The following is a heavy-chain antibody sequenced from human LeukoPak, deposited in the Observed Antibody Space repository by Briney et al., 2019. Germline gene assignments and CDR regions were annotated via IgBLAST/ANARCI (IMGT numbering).Heavy chain of an antibody. CDR2: ISSSSSYI. Sequence: GGSLRLSCAASGFTFSSYSMNWVRQAPGKGLEWVSSISSSSSYIYYADSVKGRFTISRDNAKNSLYLQMNSLRAEDTAVYYCASTDYDFWSGYYPRGYFDYWGQGTLVTVSS. CDR1: GFTFSSYS. J-gene: IGHJ4*02. D-gene: IGHD3-3*01. CDR3: ASTDYDFWSGYYPRGYFDY. V-gene: IGHV3-21*01.